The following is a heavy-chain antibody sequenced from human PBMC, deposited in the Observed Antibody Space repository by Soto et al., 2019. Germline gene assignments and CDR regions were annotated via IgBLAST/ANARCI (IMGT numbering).Heavy chain of an antibody. Sequence: PGGSLRLSCAASGFSFRGYEMNWVRQAPGKGLEWVSYIDNSGASIYYADSVKGRFTISRDNAKNSLYLQMDSLRAEDTAIYYCTRDETTRLQVYFDYWGLGTMVTVYS. CDR2: IDNSGASI. CDR3: TRDETTRLQVYFDY. V-gene: IGHV3-48*03. J-gene: IGHJ4*02. D-gene: IGHD6-25*01. CDR1: GFSFRGYE.